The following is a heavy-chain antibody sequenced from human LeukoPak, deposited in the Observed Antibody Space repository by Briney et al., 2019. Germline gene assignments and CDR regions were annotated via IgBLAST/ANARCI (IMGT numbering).Heavy chain of an antibody. J-gene: IGHJ6*02. CDR2: TKKDGSEK. V-gene: IGHV3-7*01. CDR1: GFTFSSYW. D-gene: IGHD3-16*01. CDR3: ATYTHWVAGDV. Sequence: GGSLRLSCAASGFTFSSYWMSWVRQAPGKGLEWVANTKKDGSEKEYVDSVKGRFTISRDNARNSLYLQMSSLRAEDTAVYYCATYTHWVAGDVWGQGTTVTVSS.